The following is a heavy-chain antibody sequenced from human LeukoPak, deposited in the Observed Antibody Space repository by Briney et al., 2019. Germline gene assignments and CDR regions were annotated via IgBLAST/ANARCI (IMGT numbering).Heavy chain of an antibody. Sequence: GGSLRLSCAASGFIYSLYGMHWVRQAPGKGLEWVAVIWSDGSNRFYAGSVKGRFTISRDNSQNTLFLQMNSLRAEDTAMYYCARDAQRGFDYSNSLEYWGHGTLVTVSS. D-gene: IGHD4-11*01. CDR1: GFIYSLYG. V-gene: IGHV3-33*01. CDR2: IWSDGSNR. CDR3: ARDAQRGFDYSNSLEY. J-gene: IGHJ4*01.